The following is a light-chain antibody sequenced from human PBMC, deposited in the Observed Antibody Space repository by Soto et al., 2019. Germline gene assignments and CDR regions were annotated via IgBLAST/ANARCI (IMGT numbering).Light chain of an antibody. Sequence: QSVLTQPPSVSGAPGQRGTISCTGSSSNIGAGYDVHWYQQLPGTAPKLLIYGNTNRPSGVPDRFSDSKSGTAASLAITGLQAEDEADYYCQSYDSSLSCWVFGGGTKVTVL. J-gene: IGLJ3*02. CDR2: GNT. V-gene: IGLV1-40*01. CDR3: QSYDSSLSCWV. CDR1: SSNIGAGYD.